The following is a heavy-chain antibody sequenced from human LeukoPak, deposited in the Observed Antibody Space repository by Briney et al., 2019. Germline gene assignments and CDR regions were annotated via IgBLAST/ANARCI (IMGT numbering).Heavy chain of an antibody. J-gene: IGHJ4*02. Sequence: GGSLRLSCAASGFTFSNAWMSWVRQAPGKGLEWVGRVKSKTDGGTTDYAAPVKGRFTISRDDSQNTLYLQMNSLRADDTAVYYCAKGADGDGLRLYFDSWGQGTLVTVSS. V-gene: IGHV3-15*01. CDR1: GFTFSNAW. CDR2: VKSKTDGGTT. CDR3: AKGADGDGLRLYFDS. D-gene: IGHD2-21*01.